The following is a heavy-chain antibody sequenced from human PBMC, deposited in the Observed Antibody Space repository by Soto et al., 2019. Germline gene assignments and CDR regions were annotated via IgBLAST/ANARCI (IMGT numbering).Heavy chain of an antibody. D-gene: IGHD2-15*01. J-gene: IGHJ6*02. CDR2: ISYDGSNK. Sequence: HPGGSLRLSCAASGFTFSSYAMHWVRQAPGKGLEWVAVISYDGSNKYYADSVKGRFTISRDNSKNTLYLQMNSLRAEDTAVYYCARDRVAAGPDYYYYGMDVWGQGTTVTVSS. V-gene: IGHV3-30-3*01. CDR1: GFTFSSYA. CDR3: ARDRVAAGPDYYYYGMDV.